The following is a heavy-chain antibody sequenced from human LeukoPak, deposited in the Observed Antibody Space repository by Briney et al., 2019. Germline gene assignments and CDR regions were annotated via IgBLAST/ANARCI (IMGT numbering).Heavy chain of an antibody. CDR1: GGSISSSNYY. Sequence: SETLSLTCAVSGGSISSSNYYWGWIRQPPGKALEWIGSMYYSGSTYYNPSLKSRVTVSVDMSKDQFSLKLSSVTAADTAVYYCARGRYCSGGTCYPVDYWGQGTLVSVSS. CDR3: ARGRYCSGGTCYPVDY. J-gene: IGHJ4*02. D-gene: IGHD2-15*01. V-gene: IGHV4-39*01. CDR2: MYYSGST.